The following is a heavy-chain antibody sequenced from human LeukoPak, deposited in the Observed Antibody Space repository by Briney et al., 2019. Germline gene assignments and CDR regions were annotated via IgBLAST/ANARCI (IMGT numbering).Heavy chain of an antibody. V-gene: IGHV4-61*02. CDR3: ARSRVVVVSDPAFDI. CDR2: IYTSGST. D-gene: IGHD3-22*01. Sequence: PSQTLSLTCTVSGGSISSGSYYWSWIRQPAGKGLEWIGRIYTSGSTNYNPSLKSRVTISVDTSKNQFSLKLSSVTAADTAVYYCARSRVVVVSDPAFDIWGQGTMVTVSS. CDR1: GGSISSGSYY. J-gene: IGHJ3*02.